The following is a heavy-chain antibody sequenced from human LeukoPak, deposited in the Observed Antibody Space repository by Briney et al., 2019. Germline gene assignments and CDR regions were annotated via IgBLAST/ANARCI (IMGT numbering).Heavy chain of an antibody. Sequence: TGGSLRLFCAASGFTFSSYDMHWVRQATGKGLEWVSAIGTAGDTYYPGSVKGRFTISRENAKNSLYLQMNSLRAGDTAVYYCARDLGGSCSGGSCYMEGAFDIWGQGTMVTVSS. CDR2: IGTAGDT. D-gene: IGHD2-15*01. CDR3: ARDLGGSCSGGSCYMEGAFDI. V-gene: IGHV3-13*01. J-gene: IGHJ3*02. CDR1: GFTFSSYD.